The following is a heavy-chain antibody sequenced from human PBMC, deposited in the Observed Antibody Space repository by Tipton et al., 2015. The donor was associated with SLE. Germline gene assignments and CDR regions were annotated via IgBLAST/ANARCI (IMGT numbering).Heavy chain of an antibody. V-gene: IGHV3-21*01. D-gene: IGHD2-21*01. Sequence: SLRLSCAASEFSFVSYTMNWVRQAPGKGLEWVSSISSSGSYTFYSSSVKGRFAISRDNAKNSLYLQMNSLRAEDTAVYYCARDEPPDFGRADCGDSSCNTGPWGQGTLVTVSS. CDR3: ARDEPPDFGRADCGDSSCNTGP. CDR1: EFSFVSYT. CDR2: ISSSGSYT. J-gene: IGHJ5*02.